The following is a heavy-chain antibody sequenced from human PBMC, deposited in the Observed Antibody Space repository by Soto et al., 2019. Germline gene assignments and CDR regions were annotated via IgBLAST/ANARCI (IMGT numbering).Heavy chain of an antibody. CDR3: AAEEYSSSGFDY. V-gene: IGHV1-58*01. CDR2: IVVGSGNT. CDR1: GFTFTSSA. J-gene: IGHJ4*02. Sequence: SVKVSCKASGFTFTSSAVQWVRQARGQRLELIGWIVVGSGNTNYAQKFQERVTITRDMSTSTAYMELSSLRSEDTAVYYCAAEEYSSSGFDYWGQGTLVTVSS. D-gene: IGHD6-6*01.